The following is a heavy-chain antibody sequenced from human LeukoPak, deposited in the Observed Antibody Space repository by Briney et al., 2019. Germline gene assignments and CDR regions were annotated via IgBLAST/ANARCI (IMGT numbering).Heavy chain of an antibody. CDR1: GCTFSSYA. Sequence: WASVKVSCKASGCTFSSYAISWVRQAPGQGLEWMGGIIPIFGTANYAQKFQGRVTITADESTSTAYMELSSLRSEDTAVYYCARFSVRGVIGNWFDPWGQGTLVTVSS. CDR3: ARFSVRGVIGNWFDP. CDR2: IIPIFGTA. D-gene: IGHD3-10*01. J-gene: IGHJ5*02. V-gene: IGHV1-69*13.